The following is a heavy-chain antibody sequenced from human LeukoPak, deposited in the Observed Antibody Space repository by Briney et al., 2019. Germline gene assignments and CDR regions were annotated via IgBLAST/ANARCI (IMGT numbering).Heavy chain of an antibody. Sequence: PGRSLRLSCAASGFTFDDYDMHWVRQAPGKGLGWGSGMSLNRGSRGDVDSVKGRFTISRDNAKNSLYLQMNSLRAEDTALYFCAKEGTFGVVIGAFDIWGQGTMVTVSS. CDR3: AKEGTFGVVIGAFDI. J-gene: IGHJ3*02. CDR1: GFTFDDYD. D-gene: IGHD3-3*01. CDR2: MSLNRGSR. V-gene: IGHV3-9*01.